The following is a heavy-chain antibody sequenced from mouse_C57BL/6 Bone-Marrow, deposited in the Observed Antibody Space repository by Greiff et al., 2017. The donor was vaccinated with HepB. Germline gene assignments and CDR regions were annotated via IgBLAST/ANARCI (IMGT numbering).Heavy chain of an antibody. V-gene: IGHV8-12*01. J-gene: IGHJ2*01. D-gene: IGHD2-3*01. Sequence: QVTLNESGPGILQSSQTLSLTCSFSGFSLSTSGMGVSWSRQPAGKGLEWLAHIYWDDDKRYNPSLKSRLTISKDTSKNPVFLKITCVDTAYTATYYYDRRIYDGFFGYWGQGTTLTVSS. CDR3: DRRIYDGFFGY. CDR2: IYWDDDK. CDR1: GFSLSTSGMG.